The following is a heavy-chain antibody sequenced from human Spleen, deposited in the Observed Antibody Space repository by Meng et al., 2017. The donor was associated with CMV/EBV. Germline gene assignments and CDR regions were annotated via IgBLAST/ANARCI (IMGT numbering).Heavy chain of an antibody. V-gene: IGHV3-20*04. J-gene: IGHJ4*02. D-gene: IGHD1-26*01. CDR3: ARDNGSSEYYLDY. CDR1: GITFDDEG. CDR2: IIWNGAGS. Sequence: CADSGITFDDEGMSWVREVPGKGLEWVSGIIWNGAGSSYADSVKGRFTISRDNAKNSLYLQMNSLRTEDTAFYYCARDNGSSEYYLDYWGQGTLVTVSS.